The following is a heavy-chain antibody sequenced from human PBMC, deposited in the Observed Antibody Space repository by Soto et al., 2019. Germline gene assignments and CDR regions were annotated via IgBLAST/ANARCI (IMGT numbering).Heavy chain of an antibody. Sequence: GESLKISCKGSGYSFTSYWISWVRQMPGKGLEWMGRIDPSDSYTNYSPSFQGHVTISADKSISTAYLQWSSLKASDTAMYYCASTRLEMTAMDNYYYYGMDVWGQGTTVTVSS. CDR1: GYSFTSYW. J-gene: IGHJ6*02. CDR3: ASTRLEMTAMDNYYYYGMDV. D-gene: IGHD5-18*01. CDR2: IDPSDSYT. V-gene: IGHV5-10-1*01.